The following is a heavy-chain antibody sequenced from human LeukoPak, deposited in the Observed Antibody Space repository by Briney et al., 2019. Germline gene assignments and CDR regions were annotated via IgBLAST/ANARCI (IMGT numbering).Heavy chain of an antibody. Sequence: ASVKVSCKASGGTFSRYAISWVRQAPGQGLEWMGGITPIFGTANYAQKFQGRVTITADESTSTAYMELSGLRSEDTAVYFCARDAAIYESSAYNYLWWGQGTLVTVSS. CDR2: ITPIFGTA. CDR3: ARDAAIYESSAYNYLW. CDR1: GGTFSRYA. V-gene: IGHV1-69*01. J-gene: IGHJ4*02. D-gene: IGHD3-22*01.